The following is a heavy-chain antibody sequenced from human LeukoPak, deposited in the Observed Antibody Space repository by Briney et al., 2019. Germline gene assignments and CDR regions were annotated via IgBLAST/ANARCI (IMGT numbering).Heavy chain of an antibody. CDR2: ISSSTSTI. J-gene: IGHJ4*02. CDR1: AFTFSSYT. CDR3: ARDADNSYYYYSCGYYGFDY. Sequence: PGGSLTLSCAAVAFTFSSYTINWVRQAPGKGLEWVSYISSSTSTIYYADSVKGRFTISRDNAKNSLYLPMNSLRDDDTAVYYCARDADNSYYYYSCGYYGFDYWGQGTLVTVSS. D-gene: IGHD3-22*01. V-gene: IGHV3-48*02.